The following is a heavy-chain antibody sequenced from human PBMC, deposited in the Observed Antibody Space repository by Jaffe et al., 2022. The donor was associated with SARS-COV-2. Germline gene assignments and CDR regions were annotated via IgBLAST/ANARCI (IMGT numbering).Heavy chain of an antibody. Sequence: EVQLVESGGGLVKPGGSLRLSCAASGFTFSSYSMNWVRQAPGKGLEWVSSISSSSSYIYYADSVKGRFTISRDNAKNSLYLQMNSLRAEDTAVYYCARDMVRGVIIAYGMDVWGQGTTVTVSS. V-gene: IGHV3-21*01. J-gene: IGHJ6*02. CDR3: ARDMVRGVIIAYGMDV. CDR2: ISSSSSYI. CDR1: GFTFSSYS. D-gene: IGHD3-10*01.